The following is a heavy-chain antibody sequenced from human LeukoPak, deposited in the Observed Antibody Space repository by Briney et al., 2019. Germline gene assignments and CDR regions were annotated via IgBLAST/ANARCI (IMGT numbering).Heavy chain of an antibody. CDR2: INPSGGGT. V-gene: IGHV1-46*01. J-gene: IGHJ4*02. CDR1: GYTFINYY. Sequence: ASVKLSCKASGYTFINYYIHWVRQAPGQGLEWMGVINPSGGGTNFAQNFPDRVSLTRDTSTSTVYMEMSSLRSDDTALYYCARGSPSISIEHYFDSRSSFDYWGQGTLVTVSS. D-gene: IGHD3-22*01. CDR3: ARGSPSISIEHYFDSRSSFDY.